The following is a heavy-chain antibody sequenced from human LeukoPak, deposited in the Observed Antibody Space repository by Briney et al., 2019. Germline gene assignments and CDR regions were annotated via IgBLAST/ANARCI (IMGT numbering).Heavy chain of an antibody. V-gene: IGHV1-69*01. CDR1: GGTSSSHA. CDR3: ARSLDYGNYRIPFDY. Sequence: SVTVSCKASGGTSSSHAISWVRQAPGHGREWVGGFLPIFGPANYAQKCQGRVMITADESTSTAYMELSSLRSEEPAVSYRARSLDYGNYRIPFDYWGRGPLVSVSS. J-gene: IGHJ4*02. CDR2: FLPIFGPA. D-gene: IGHD4-11*01.